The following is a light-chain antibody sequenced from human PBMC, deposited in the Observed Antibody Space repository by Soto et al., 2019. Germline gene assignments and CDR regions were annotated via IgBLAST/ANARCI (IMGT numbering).Light chain of an antibody. CDR3: QQYDSWPPT. V-gene: IGKV3-20*01. CDR2: DAS. Sequence: EIVLTQSPGTLSLSPGERATLSCSASQSVSSTYLAWYQQKPGQAPRLLIYDASNRATGIPARFSGSGSGTEFTLTISRLQSEDFAVYYCQQYDSWPPTFGQGTKVDNK. CDR1: QSVSSTY. J-gene: IGKJ1*01.